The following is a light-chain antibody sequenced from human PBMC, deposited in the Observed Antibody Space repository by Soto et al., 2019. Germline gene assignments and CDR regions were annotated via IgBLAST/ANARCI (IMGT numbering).Light chain of an antibody. V-gene: IGKV3-20*01. CDR3: QQYGRSPPFT. Sequence: EIVLTQSPGTLSLSPGERATLSCRASQTVSSRYLAWYQQKPGQAPRLLMYGASNRATGIPDRFSGSGSATDFTLTISRLEPEDFAVYFCQQYGRSPPFTFGQGTKVEIK. CDR2: GAS. J-gene: IGKJ2*01. CDR1: QTVSSRY.